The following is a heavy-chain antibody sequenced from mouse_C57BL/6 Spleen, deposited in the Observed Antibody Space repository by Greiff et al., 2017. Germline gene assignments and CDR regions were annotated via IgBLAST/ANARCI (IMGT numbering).Heavy chain of an antibody. D-gene: IGHD1-1*02. Sequence: QVQLQQSGPELVKPGASVKISCKASGYAFSSYWMNWVKQRPGKGLEWIGRIYPGDGDTNYNGKFKGKATLTADKSSSTAYMQLSSLTSEDSAVYFCARRYYGNYFDYWGQGTTLTVSS. CDR2: IYPGDGDT. CDR1: GYAFSSYW. CDR3: ARRYYGNYFDY. J-gene: IGHJ2*01. V-gene: IGHV1-82*01.